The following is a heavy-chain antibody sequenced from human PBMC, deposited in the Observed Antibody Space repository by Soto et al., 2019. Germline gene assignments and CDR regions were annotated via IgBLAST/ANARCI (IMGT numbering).Heavy chain of an antibody. CDR3: ARPATIFGVVTLGWFDP. D-gene: IGHD3-3*01. Sequence: QVQLVQSGAEVKKPGSSVKVSCKASGGTFSCYAISWVRQAPGQGLEWMGGIIPIFGTANYAQKFQGRVTITADESTSTAYMELSSLRSEDTAVYYCARPATIFGVVTLGWFDPWGQGTLVTVSS. J-gene: IGHJ5*02. CDR1: GGTFSCYA. V-gene: IGHV1-69*12. CDR2: IIPIFGTA.